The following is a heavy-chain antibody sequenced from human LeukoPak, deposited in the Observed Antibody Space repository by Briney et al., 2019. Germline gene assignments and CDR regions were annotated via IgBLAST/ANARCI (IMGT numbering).Heavy chain of an antibody. V-gene: IGHV3-66*02. CDR2: IYSGGST. CDR1: GFTVSSNY. CDR3: ARDRLLNYYFDY. Sequence: GGSLRLSCAASGFTVSSNYMSWVRQAPGKGLEWVSVIYSGGSTYYADSVEGRFTISRDNSKNTLYLQMNSLRAEDTAVYYCARDRLLNYYFDYWGQGTLVTVSS. J-gene: IGHJ4*02.